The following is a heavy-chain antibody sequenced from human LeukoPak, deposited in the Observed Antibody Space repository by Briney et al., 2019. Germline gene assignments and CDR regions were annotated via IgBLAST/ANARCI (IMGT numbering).Heavy chain of an antibody. V-gene: IGHV3-48*03. J-gene: IGHJ6*03. CDR1: GFSFSSYE. CDR3: ARLTRKRRGYFYYYMDV. CDR2: ISSSGSTI. Sequence: GGSLRLSCSASGFSFSSYEMNWVRQAPGKGLEWVSYISSSGSTIYYADSVKGRFTISRDNAKNSLYLQMNSLRAEDTAVYYCARLTRKRRGYFYYYMDVWGKGTTVTISS. D-gene: IGHD1/OR15-1a*01.